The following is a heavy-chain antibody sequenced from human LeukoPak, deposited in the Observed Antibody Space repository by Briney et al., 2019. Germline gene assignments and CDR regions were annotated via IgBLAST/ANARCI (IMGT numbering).Heavy chain of an antibody. CDR2: ISAYNGNT. V-gene: IGHV1-18*01. CDR3: ARARPRYSSSWTFFDY. Sequence: ASVTVSCKASGYTFTSYGISWVRQAPGQGLEWMGWISAYNGNTNYAQKLQGRVTMTTDTSTSTAYMELRSLGSDDTAVYYCARARPRYSSSWTFFDYWGQGTLVTVSS. J-gene: IGHJ4*02. CDR1: GYTFTSYG. D-gene: IGHD6-13*01.